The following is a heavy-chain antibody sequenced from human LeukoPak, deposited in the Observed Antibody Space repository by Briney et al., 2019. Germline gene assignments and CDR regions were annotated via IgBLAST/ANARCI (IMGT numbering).Heavy chain of an antibody. Sequence: EAFKISSKASAYISSNHYNSCVGHQPRGGLQEMVIIFHSDSDTTYSPSFQGQVTISADKSTSTAYLHWSSLKASDTAMYYCARHLSSSGWRKLDYWGQGTLVTVSS. D-gene: IGHD6-19*01. V-gene: IGHV5-51*01. CDR1: AYISSNHY. CDR2: IFHSDSDT. CDR3: ARHLSSSGWRKLDY. J-gene: IGHJ4*02.